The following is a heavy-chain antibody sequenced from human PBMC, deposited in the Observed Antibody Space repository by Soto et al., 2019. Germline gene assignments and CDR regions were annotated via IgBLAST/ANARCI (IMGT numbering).Heavy chain of an antibody. D-gene: IGHD4-17*01. V-gene: IGHV4-30-2*01. J-gene: IGHJ2*01. CDR2: IYHGGST. CDR3: ARGGGDPDWYFDL. CDR1: GGSISSGGYS. Sequence: SETLSLTCAVSGGSISSGGYSWSWIRQPPGKGLEWIGSIYHGGSTYYSPSLQSRVTLSVDRSKNQFSLMLRSVTAADTAVYYCARGGGDPDWYFDLWGRGTLVTVSS.